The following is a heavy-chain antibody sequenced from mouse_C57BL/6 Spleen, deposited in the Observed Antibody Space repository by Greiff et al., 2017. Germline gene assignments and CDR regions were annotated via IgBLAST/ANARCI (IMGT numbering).Heavy chain of an antibody. J-gene: IGHJ2*01. CDR1: GYTFTSHW. CDR3: ARKRIGSSYGYFDY. CDR2: IDPSDSYT. D-gene: IGHD1-1*01. Sequence: QVQLQQPGAELVMPGASVKLFCKASGYTFTSHWMHWVKPRPGQGPEWIGEIDPSDSYTNYNQKFKGKSTLTVDKSSSTAYMQLSSLTSEDSAVYYGARKRIGSSYGYFDYWGQGTTLTVSS. V-gene: IGHV1-69*01.